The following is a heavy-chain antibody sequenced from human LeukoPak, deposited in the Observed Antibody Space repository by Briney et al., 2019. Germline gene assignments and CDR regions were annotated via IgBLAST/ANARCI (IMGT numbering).Heavy chain of an antibody. CDR1: GFTFSSYS. D-gene: IGHD3-16*01. CDR3: AGLRSYFDY. V-gene: IGHV3-21*01. CDR2: ISSGSTYI. Sequence: GGSLRLSCAASGFTFSSYSMDWVRQAPGKGLEWVSSISSGSTYIYYADSVKGRFTISRDNAKNSLYLRMNSLRAEDTAVYYCAGLRSYFDYWGQGTLVTVSS. J-gene: IGHJ4*02.